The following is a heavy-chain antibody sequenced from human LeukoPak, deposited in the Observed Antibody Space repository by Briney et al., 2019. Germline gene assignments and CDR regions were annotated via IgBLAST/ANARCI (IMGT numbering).Heavy chain of an antibody. CDR2: IKQDGSEK. CDR3: ARGVTAYPYYFDY. V-gene: IGHV3-7*01. D-gene: IGHD2-21*02. CDR1: GFTFSNYA. J-gene: IGHJ4*02. Sequence: GGSLRLSCAASGFTFSNYAMSWVRQAPGKGLEWVANIKQDGSEKYYVDSVKGRFTISRDNAKNSLYLQMNSLRAEDTAVYYCARGVTAYPYYFDYWGQGTLVTVSS.